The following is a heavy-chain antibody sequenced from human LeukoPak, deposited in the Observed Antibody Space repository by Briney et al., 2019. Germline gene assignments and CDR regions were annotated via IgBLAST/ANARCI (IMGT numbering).Heavy chain of an antibody. V-gene: IGHV4-31*03. CDR2: IYHSGST. Sequence: SQTLSLTCTVSGGSLSSGGDYWSWIRQHPGKGLEWIGYIYHSGSTYYNPSLKSRVIMSADTSKNQFSLKLSSVTAADTAVYYCARVAGYYDSSGYPTGYYFDYWGQGTLVTVSS. D-gene: IGHD3-22*01. CDR1: GGSLSSGGDY. CDR3: ARVAGYYDSSGYPTGYYFDY. J-gene: IGHJ4*02.